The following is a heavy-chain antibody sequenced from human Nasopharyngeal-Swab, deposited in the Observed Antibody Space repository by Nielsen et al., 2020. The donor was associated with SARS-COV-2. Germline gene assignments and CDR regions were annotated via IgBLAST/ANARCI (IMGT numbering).Heavy chain of an antibody. Sequence: ASVKVSCKASGYTFTGYSMHWVRQAPGQGLEWMGWINPNSGGTNYAQKFQGWVTMTRDTSISTAYLKLSRLRSDDTAVYYCARGLWCGSAGCREIDYWGQGTLVTVSS. CDR2: INPNSGGT. D-gene: IGHD4/OR15-4a*01. V-gene: IGHV1-2*04. CDR3: ARGLWCGSAGCREIDY. CDR1: GYTFTGYS. J-gene: IGHJ4*02.